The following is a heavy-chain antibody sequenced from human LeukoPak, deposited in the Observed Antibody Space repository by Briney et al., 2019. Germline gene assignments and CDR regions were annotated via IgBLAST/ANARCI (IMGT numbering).Heavy chain of an antibody. Sequence: PGGSLRLSCAASGFAFSDYFMTWIRQAPGQGPEWVSYLSTKGATIYYADSVKGRFTISRDNAKDSLYLQMSSLTAEDTGVYYCARATESLRAIDYWGQGTLDSVSS. D-gene: IGHD5-12*01. V-gene: IGHV3-11*04. CDR3: ARATESLRAIDY. J-gene: IGHJ4*02. CDR1: GFAFSDYF. CDR2: LSTKGATI.